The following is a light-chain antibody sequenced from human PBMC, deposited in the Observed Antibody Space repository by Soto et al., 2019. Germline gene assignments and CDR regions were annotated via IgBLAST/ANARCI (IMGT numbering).Light chain of an antibody. CDR2: EVS. CDR1: SSDVGGYNY. J-gene: IGLJ1*01. CDR3: SSYAGSNNFV. V-gene: IGLV2-8*01. Sequence: SVLTQPPSPSGSPGQSVTISCTGNSSDVGGYNYVSWYQQHPGKAPKLMIYEVSKRPSGVPDRFSGSKSGNTASLTVSGLQAEDEADYYCSSYAGSNNFVFGTGTKVTVL.